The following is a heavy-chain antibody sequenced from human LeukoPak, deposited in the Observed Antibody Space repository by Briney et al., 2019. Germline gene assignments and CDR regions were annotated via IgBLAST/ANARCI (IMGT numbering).Heavy chain of an antibody. J-gene: IGHJ6*03. CDR2: INHSGST. CDR3: ARARITIFGVATSSMDV. V-gene: IGHV4-34*01. D-gene: IGHD3-3*01. CDR1: GGSFSGYY. Sequence: SETLSLTCAVDGGSFSGYYWIWIRQPPGKGLEWIGEINHSGSTNYNPSLKSRATISVDPSKTQFSLKLSSVTAADTPVYYCARARITIFGVATSSMDVWGKGTTVTVSS.